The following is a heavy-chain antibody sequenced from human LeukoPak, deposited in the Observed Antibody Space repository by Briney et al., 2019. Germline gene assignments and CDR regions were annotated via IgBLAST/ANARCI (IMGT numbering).Heavy chain of an antibody. CDR1: GYTFTSYD. CDR3: ARGHVLRYFDWLRRGSQRGNWFDP. CDR2: MNPNSGNT. J-gene: IGHJ5*02. V-gene: IGHV1-8*01. Sequence: ASVKVSCKASGYTFTSYDINWVRQATGQGLEWMGWMNPNSGNTGYAQKFQGRVTMTRNTSISTAYMELSSLRSEDTAVYYCARGHVLRYFDWLRRGSQRGNWFDPWGQGTLVTVSS. D-gene: IGHD3-9*01.